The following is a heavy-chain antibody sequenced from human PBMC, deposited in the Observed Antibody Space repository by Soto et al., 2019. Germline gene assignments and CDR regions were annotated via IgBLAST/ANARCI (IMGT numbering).Heavy chain of an antibody. V-gene: IGHV3-74*01. CDR2: INSDGRST. D-gene: IGHD4-17*01. CDR1: GFSLSGHR. J-gene: IGHJ1*01. CDR3: AREVLTTGRYFQL. Sequence: TGGSLRLSCAASGFSLSGHRMHWVRQAPGKGLVWVSRINSDGRSTDYGDSVKGRFTISRDNAENTLFLQMNSLRVEDTAVYYCAREVLTTGRYFQLWGQGTLVTVSS.